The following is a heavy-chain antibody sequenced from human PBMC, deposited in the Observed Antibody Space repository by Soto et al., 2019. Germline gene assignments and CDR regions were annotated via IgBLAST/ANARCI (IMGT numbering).Heavy chain of an antibody. J-gene: IGHJ5*02. V-gene: IGHV3-21*01. D-gene: IGHD3-9*01. Sequence: PGGSLRLSCAASGFTFSSYSMNWVRQAPGKGLEWVSSISSSSSYIYYADSVKGRFTISRDNAKNSLYLQMNSLRAEDTAVYYCAREIGYYDILTGYSGNWFDPWGQGTLVTVSS. CDR1: GFTFSSYS. CDR2: ISSSSSYI. CDR3: AREIGYYDILTGYSGNWFDP.